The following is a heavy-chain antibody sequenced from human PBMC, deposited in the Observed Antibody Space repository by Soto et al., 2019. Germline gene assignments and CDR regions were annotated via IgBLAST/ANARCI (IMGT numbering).Heavy chain of an antibody. CDR2: ISYDGSNK. CDR1: GFTFSSYA. V-gene: IGHV3-30-3*01. Sequence: GGSLILSCAASGFTFSSYAMHWVLQAPGKGLEWVAVISYDGSNKYYADSVKGRFTISRDNSKNTLYLQMNSLRAEDTDVYYCAREPTTVTARYLDFGDQGTMLTVSS. D-gene: IGHD4-17*01. J-gene: IGHJ4*02. CDR3: AREPTTVTARYLDF.